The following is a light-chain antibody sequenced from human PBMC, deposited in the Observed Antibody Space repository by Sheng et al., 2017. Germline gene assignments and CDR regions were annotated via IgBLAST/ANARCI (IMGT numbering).Light chain of an antibody. CDR2: GAS. Sequence: EIVLTQSPGTLSLSPGERATLSCRASQSVSSYLAWYQQKPGQAPRLLIYGASSRATGIPDRFSGSGSGTDFTLTISRLEPEDFAVYYCQQYGSSLTFGPGTKVDFK. V-gene: IGKV3-20*01. CDR3: QQYGSSLT. J-gene: IGKJ3*01. CDR1: QSVSSY.